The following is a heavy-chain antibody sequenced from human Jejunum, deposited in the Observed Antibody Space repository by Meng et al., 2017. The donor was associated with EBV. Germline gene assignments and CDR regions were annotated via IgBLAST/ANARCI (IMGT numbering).Heavy chain of an antibody. D-gene: IGHD4-11*01. V-gene: IGHV1-18*01. CDR2: ISAYNGKT. CDR1: GYTFTSYG. CDR3: ARDGPDYGNYINFDY. J-gene: IGHJ4*02. Sequence: VQLVQVAAELKKPGAPVKVSCKASGYTFTSYGISGWRQAPGQGLEWMAWISAYNGKTNYAQNLQGRVTLTTDTSTTTTYMELRSLRSDDTAVYYCARDGPDYGNYINFDYWGQGTLVTVSS.